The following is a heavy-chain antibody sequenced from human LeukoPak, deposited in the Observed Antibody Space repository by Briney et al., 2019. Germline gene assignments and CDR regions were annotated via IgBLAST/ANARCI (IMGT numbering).Heavy chain of an antibody. CDR1: GISFSSYW. CDR3: ASSHDSSGND. D-gene: IGHD3-22*01. V-gene: IGHV3-7*01. J-gene: IGHJ4*02. CDR2: IKYDGTRK. Sequence: QTGGSLRLSCVASGISFSSYWMAWVRQAPGKGLEWVAKIKYDGTRKFYADSVKGRFTISRDNAKNTLFLEMNSLTADDTAVYFCASSHDSSGNDWGQGTLVTVSS.